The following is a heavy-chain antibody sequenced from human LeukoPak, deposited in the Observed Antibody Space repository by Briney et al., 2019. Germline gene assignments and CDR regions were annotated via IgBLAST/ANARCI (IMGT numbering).Heavy chain of an antibody. CDR1: GGSISSYY. D-gene: IGHD3-3*01. CDR2: IYYSGST. CDR3: ARGSGTIFGVVTIYYYMDV. Sequence: SETLSLTCTVSGGSISSYYWSWIRQPPGKGLEWIGYIYYSGSTNYNPSLKSRVTISVDTSKNQFSLKLSSVTAADTAVYYCARGSGTIFGVVTIYYYMDVWGKGTTVTVSS. J-gene: IGHJ6*03. V-gene: IGHV4-59*08.